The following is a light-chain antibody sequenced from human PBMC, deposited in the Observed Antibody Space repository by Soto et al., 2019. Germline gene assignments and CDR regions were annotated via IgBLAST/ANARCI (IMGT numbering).Light chain of an antibody. V-gene: IGKV3D-15*01. CDR2: EAS. Sequence: EIVMTQSPDTLSVSPGERATLSCRAGQGVTTNFAWYQQKSGQAPGLLIYEASTRATGIPARFSGSGSGTDFTLTISSLEPEDFAVYYCQQHANWPLTFGGGTKVEIK. CDR3: QQHANWPLT. CDR1: QGVTTN. J-gene: IGKJ4*01.